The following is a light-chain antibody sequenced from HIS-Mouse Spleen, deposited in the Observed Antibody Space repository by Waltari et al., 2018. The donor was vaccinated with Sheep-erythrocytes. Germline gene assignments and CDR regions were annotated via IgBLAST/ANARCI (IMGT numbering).Light chain of an antibody. J-gene: IGKJ2*01. CDR1: QSISSY. V-gene: IGKV1-39*01. CDR3: QQSYSTPQFT. Sequence: ASVGDRVTITCRASQSISSYLNWYQQKPGKSPKLLIYAASSLQSGVPSRFSGSGSGTDFTLTISSLQPEDFATYYCQQSYSTPQFTFGQGTKLEIK. CDR2: AAS.